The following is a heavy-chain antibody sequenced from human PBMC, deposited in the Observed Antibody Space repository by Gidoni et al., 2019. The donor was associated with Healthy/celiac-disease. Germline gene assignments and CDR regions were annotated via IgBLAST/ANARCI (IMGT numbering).Heavy chain of an antibody. CDR2: ISYDGSNK. J-gene: IGHJ4*02. CDR1: ASPFLSYG. V-gene: IGHV3-30*18. D-gene: IGHD2-2*01. Sequence: QVQLVQSGGGVVQPGRSFRLPCAASASPFLSYGMHWVRQAPGKGLEWVAVISYDGSNKYYADSVKGRFTISRDNSKNTLYLQMNSLRAEDTAVYYCAKEGGCSSTSCPAIDWGQGTLVTVSS. CDR3: AKEGGCSSTSCPAID.